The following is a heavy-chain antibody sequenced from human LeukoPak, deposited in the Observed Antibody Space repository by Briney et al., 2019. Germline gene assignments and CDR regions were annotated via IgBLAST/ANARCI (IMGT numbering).Heavy chain of an antibody. CDR2: ISSSSSYI. CDR3: ARLGMSSGGSFIAFDY. J-gene: IGHJ4*02. CDR1: GFTFSSYS. Sequence: GGSLRLSCAASGFTFSSYSMNWVRQAPGKGLEWVSSISSSSSYIYYADSVKGRFTISRDNAKNSLYLQTNSLRAEDTAVYYCARLGMSSGGSFIAFDYWGQGTLVTVSS. V-gene: IGHV3-21*01. D-gene: IGHD2-15*01.